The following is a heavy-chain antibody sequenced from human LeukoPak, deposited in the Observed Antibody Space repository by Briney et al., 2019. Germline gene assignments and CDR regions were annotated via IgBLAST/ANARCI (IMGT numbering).Heavy chain of an antibody. V-gene: IGHV4-61*02. CDR2: IYTSGST. J-gene: IGHJ5*02. CDR3: ARGSSTSFDP. CDR1: GGSISSGSYY. D-gene: IGHD2-2*01. Sequence: SQTLSLTCTVPGGSISSGSYYWSWIRQPAGKGLEWIGRIYTSGSTNYNPSLKSRVTISVDTSKNQFSLKLSSVAAADTAVYYCARGSSTSFDPWGQGTLVTVSS.